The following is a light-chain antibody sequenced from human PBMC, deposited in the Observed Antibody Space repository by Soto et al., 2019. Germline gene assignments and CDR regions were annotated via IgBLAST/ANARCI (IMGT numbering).Light chain of an antibody. CDR1: QSVSSSY. CDR3: QQYGSSPRT. Sequence: EIVVTQSPGTLSLSPGERATLSCRASQSVSSSYLAWYQQKPGQAPRLLLYGASSRATGIPDRFSGSGSGTDFTLTISRLEPEDFAVYYCQQYGSSPRTFGQGTKV. V-gene: IGKV3-20*01. CDR2: GAS. J-gene: IGKJ1*01.